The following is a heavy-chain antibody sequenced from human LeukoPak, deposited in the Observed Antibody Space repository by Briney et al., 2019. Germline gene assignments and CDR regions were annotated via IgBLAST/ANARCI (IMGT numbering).Heavy chain of an antibody. Sequence: SETLSLTCTVSGGSISSYYWSWIRQPPGKGLEWIGYSYNSGSTNYNPSLKSRVTISVDTSKNQFSLKLSSVTAADTAVYYCARRQEASRSFHYWGQGTLVTVSS. CDR1: GGSISSYY. J-gene: IGHJ4*02. D-gene: IGHD6-6*01. CDR2: SYNSGST. V-gene: IGHV4-59*08. CDR3: ARRQEASRSFHY.